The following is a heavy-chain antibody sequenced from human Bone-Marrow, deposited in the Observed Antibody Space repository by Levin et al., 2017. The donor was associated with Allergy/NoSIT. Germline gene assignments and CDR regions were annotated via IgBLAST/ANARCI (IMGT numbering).Heavy chain of an antibody. J-gene: IGHJ6*03. V-gene: IGHV1-18*01. CDR1: GSTFTSYG. D-gene: IGHD4-17*01. Sequence: GGSLRLSCKASGSTFTSYGISWVRQAPGQGLEWMGWISAYNGNTNYAQKLQGRVTMTTDTSTSTAYMELRSLRSDDTAVYYCARDHHPLYGTVTTRYYYYMDVWGKGTTVTVSS. CDR3: ARDHHPLYGTVTTRYYYYMDV. CDR2: ISAYNGNT.